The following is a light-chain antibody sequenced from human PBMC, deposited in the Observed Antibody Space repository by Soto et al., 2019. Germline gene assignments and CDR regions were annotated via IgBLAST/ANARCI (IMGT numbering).Light chain of an antibody. CDR2: WVV. CDR3: KSYARSNTYV. J-gene: IGLJ1*01. CDR1: KNDIVVYGI. Sequence: QSVLTQTPYASGSPGQSVTISCTGTKNDIVVYGIVSWYQHHPGKAPRLIIYWVVQRPGGVADRFSGSKSGNTGSLTDSGLQAADEADYFCKSYARSNTYVFGRGTKVTVL. V-gene: IGLV2-8*01.